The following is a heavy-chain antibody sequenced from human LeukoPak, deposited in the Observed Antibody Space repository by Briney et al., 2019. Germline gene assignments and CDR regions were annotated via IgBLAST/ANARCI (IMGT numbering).Heavy chain of an antibody. J-gene: IGHJ4*02. Sequence: PGGSLRLSCAASGFTFSTYAMSWVRQAPGKGLEWVSGISGSGGTTHYADSVKGRFTISRDISKNTLFVQMNSLRAEDTAVYYCAKGPSSDYFDYWGQGTLVTVSS. CDR2: ISGSGGTT. CDR1: GFTFSTYA. CDR3: AKGPSSDYFDY. V-gene: IGHV3-23*01.